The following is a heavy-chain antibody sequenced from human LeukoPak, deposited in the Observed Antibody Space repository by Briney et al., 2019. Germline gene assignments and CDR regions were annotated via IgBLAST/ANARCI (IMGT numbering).Heavy chain of an antibody. J-gene: IGHJ4*02. Sequence: PGGSLRLSCAASGFTFSSYAISWVRQAPGKGLEWVSAISGSGGSTYYADSVKGRFTISRDNSKNTLYLQMDSLRAEDTAVYYCAKDLKRSYCSSTSCYTWFDYWGQGTLVTVSS. D-gene: IGHD2-2*02. CDR1: GFTFSSYA. V-gene: IGHV3-23*01. CDR3: AKDLKRSYCSSTSCYTWFDY. CDR2: ISGSGGST.